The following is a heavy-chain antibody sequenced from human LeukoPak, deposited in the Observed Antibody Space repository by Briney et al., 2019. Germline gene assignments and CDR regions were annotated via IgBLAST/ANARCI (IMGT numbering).Heavy chain of an antibody. CDR2: IRSVHYGGTT. CDR1: GFTFGDSA. J-gene: IGHJ4*02. Sequence: GGSLRLSCTTSGFTFGDSAMSWVRQAPGKGLEWLGFIRSVHYGGTTEYVASVRGRFTISRDDSKSIAYLQMNSLKSEDTAVYYCSREVGTRSPYWGQGTLVTVSS. V-gene: IGHV3-49*04. CDR3: SREVGTRSPY. D-gene: IGHD2-8*01.